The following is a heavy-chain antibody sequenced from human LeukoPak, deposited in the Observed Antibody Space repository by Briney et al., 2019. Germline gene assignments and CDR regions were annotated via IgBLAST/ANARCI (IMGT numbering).Heavy chain of an antibody. CDR1: GYTFTNYV. D-gene: IGHD5-18*01. CDR3: ARVLPQGPYYYHGMDV. CDR2: ISPYNGNT. J-gene: IGHJ6*01. Sequence: ASVKVSCKASGYTFTNYVIVWVRQSPGQGRKWMGWISPYNGNTNYADNLQDRVTMTTDTSTSTAYMELRSLRSDDTAVYYCARVLPQGPYYYHGMDVWGEGTTVTVSS. V-gene: IGHV1-18*01.